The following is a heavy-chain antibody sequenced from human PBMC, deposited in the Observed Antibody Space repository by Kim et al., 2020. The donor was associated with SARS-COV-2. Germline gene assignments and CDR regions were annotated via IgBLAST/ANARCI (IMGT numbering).Heavy chain of an antibody. CDR3: AKVPLRDGYGALDY. Sequence: YADHQKGRLTIARDNSKNTLYLQRNSLRAEDTAVYYCAKVPLRDGYGALDYWGQGTLVTVSS. V-gene: IGHV3-23*01. J-gene: IGHJ4*02. D-gene: IGHD4-17*01.